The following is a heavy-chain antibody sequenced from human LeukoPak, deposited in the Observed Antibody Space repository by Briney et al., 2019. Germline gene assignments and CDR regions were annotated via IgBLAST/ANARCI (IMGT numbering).Heavy chain of an antibody. CDR1: GFTFSSYS. CDR3: ARDPGGNGDYYYYMDV. CDR2: ISSSSSTI. V-gene: IGHV3-48*01. D-gene: IGHD4-23*01. Sequence: GGSLRLSCAAPGFTFSSYSMTWVRQAPGKGLEWDSYISSSSSTIYYADSVKGRFTISRDNAKNSVYLQMNSLRAEDTAVYYCARDPGGNGDYYYYMDVWGKGTTVTVSS. J-gene: IGHJ6*03.